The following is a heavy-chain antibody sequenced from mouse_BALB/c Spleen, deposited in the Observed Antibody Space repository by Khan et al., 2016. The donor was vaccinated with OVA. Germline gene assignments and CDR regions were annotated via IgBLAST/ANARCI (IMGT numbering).Heavy chain of an antibody. J-gene: IGHJ1*01. V-gene: IGHV1S130*01. Sequence: QVQLQQSGSVLVRPGASVKLSCKASDYTFTSSWMHWAKQRPGQGLEWIGEIHPNSGNTNYNEKFKGKATLTVDTSSSTAYVDLSSLTSEDSAVYYCATGYFDVWGAGTTVTVSS. CDR2: IHPNSGNT. CDR1: DYTFTSSW. CDR3: ATGYFDV.